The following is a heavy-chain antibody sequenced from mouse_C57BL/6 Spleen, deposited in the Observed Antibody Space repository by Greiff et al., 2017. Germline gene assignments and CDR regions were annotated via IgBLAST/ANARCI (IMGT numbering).Heavy chain of an antibody. J-gene: IGHJ1*03. CDR3: ARGYFDV. V-gene: IGHV7-3*01. Sequence: EVQLVESGGGLVQPGGSLSLSCAASGFTFTDYYMSWVRQPPGKALEWLGFIRNKANGYTTEYSASVKGQFTICRDNSQSILYLHVNALGAEGGATYYCARGYFDVWGTGTTVTVSA. CDR1: GFTFTDYY. CDR2: IRNKANGYTT.